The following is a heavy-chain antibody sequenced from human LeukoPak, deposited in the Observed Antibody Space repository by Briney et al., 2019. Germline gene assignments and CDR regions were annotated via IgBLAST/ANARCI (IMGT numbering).Heavy chain of an antibody. CDR3: ARGRRLIAAANYSYFYMDV. D-gene: IGHD6-13*01. J-gene: IGHJ6*03. Sequence: KTSETLSLTCTVSGGSISSYYWSWIRQPPGHGLEGFGYIYYSGSTNYNPSLKRRVTITVASSKDQFSLKLSSVTAADTGVYYCARGRRLIAAANYSYFYMDVWGKGTTVTISS. V-gene: IGHV4-59*01. CDR1: GGSISSYY. CDR2: IYYSGST.